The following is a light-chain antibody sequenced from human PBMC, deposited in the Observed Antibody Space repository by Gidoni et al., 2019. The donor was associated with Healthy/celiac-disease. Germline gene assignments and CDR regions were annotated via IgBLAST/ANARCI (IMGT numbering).Light chain of an antibody. Sequence: DIQMTQSPSSLSASVGDRVTITCRASKSISSYLHWYQQKPGKAPKLLIYAASSLQSGVPSRFSGSGSGTDFTLTSSSLQPEDFATYYCQQSYSTPRTFGQGTKVEIK. CDR2: AAS. CDR3: QQSYSTPRT. CDR1: KSISSY. V-gene: IGKV1-39*01. J-gene: IGKJ1*01.